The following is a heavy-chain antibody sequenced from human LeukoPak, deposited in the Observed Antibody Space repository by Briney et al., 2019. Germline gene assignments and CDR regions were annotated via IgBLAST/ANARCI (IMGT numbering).Heavy chain of an antibody. CDR1: GFTFSSYE. D-gene: IGHD3-3*01. Sequence: GGFLRLSCAASGFTFSSYEMNWVRQAPGKGLEWVSYISSSGSTIYYADSVKGRFTISRDNAKNSLYLQMNSLRAEDTAVYYCARDQSGYFDYWGQGTLVTVSS. CDR2: ISSSGSTI. J-gene: IGHJ4*02. CDR3: ARDQSGYFDY. V-gene: IGHV3-48*03.